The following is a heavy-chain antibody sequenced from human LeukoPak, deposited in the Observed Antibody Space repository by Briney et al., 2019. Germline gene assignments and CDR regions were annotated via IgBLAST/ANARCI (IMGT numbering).Heavy chain of an antibody. V-gene: IGHV4-30-4*01. Sequence: SETLSLTCTVSGGSISRGDYYWSWIRQPPGKGLEWIGYIHHSGSTYDNPSLKSRVTISIDMSKNQVSLKLNSVTAADTAVYYCARSRSSTAFDAFDIWGQGTMVTVSS. D-gene: IGHD6-6*01. CDR1: GGSISRGDYY. J-gene: IGHJ3*02. CDR2: IHHSGST. CDR3: ARSRSSTAFDAFDI.